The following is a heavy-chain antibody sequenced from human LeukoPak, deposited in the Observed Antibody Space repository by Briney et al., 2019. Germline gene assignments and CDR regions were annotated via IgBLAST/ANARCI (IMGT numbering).Heavy chain of an antibody. CDR1: GGSISGYY. V-gene: IGHV4-59*08. Sequence: SETLSLTCTVSGGSISGYYWSWIRQPPGKGLEWIGYIYYRGNTNYNPSLKSRVTMSVDTSKNQFSLELSSVTAAETAMYYCARHTPASVTNDAFDIWGQGTMVTVSS. J-gene: IGHJ3*02. D-gene: IGHD2-15*01. CDR3: ARHTPASVTNDAFDI. CDR2: IYYRGNT.